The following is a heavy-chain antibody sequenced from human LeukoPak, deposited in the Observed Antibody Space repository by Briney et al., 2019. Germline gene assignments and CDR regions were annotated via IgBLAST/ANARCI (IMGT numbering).Heavy chain of an antibody. D-gene: IGHD2-15*01. J-gene: IGHJ6*04. Sequence: PGGSLRLSCAASGFTFSSYEMNWVRQAPGKGLEWVPYISSSGSTIYYADSVKGRFTISRDNAKNSLYLQMNSLRAEDTAVYYCARDLSSGGSLWGKGTTVTVSS. CDR1: GFTFSSYE. CDR3: ARDLSSGGSL. CDR2: ISSSGSTI. V-gene: IGHV3-48*03.